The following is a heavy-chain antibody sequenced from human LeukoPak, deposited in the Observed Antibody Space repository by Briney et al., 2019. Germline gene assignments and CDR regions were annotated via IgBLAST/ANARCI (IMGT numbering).Heavy chain of an antibody. D-gene: IGHD3-10*01. CDR3: ARDKGQYGSGTRGFTWFDP. J-gene: IGHJ5*02. CDR2: IYHTGNT. V-gene: IGHV4-38-2*02. CDR1: GYSLSSGHF. Sequence: SETLSLTCTVSGYSLSSGHFWGWIRQPPGKGLEWIGNIYHTGNTYYNPSLKSRVIVSSDMSKNQFSLMLNSVTAADTAVYYCARDKGQYGSGTRGFTWFDPWGQGTLVTVSS.